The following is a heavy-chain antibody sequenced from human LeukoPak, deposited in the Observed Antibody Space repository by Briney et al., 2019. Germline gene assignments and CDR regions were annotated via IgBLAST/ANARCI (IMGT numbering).Heavy chain of an antibody. CDR2: IRSNAYGGTT. V-gene: IGHV3-49*03. D-gene: IGHD6-19*01. Sequence: GGSLRLSCTASGFTFGDYAMSWFRQAPGKGLEWVGFIRSNAYGGTTEYAASVKGRFTISRDDSKSIAYLQMNSLKTEDTAVYYCTRVWWEKQWLVQGPKNFDYWGQGTLVTVSS. CDR1: GFTFGDYA. CDR3: TRVWWEKQWLVQGPKNFDY. J-gene: IGHJ4*02.